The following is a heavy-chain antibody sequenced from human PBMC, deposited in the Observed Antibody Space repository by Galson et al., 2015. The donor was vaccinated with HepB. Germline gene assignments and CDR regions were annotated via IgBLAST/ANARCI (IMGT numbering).Heavy chain of an antibody. D-gene: IGHD6-13*01. V-gene: IGHV6-1*01. J-gene: IGHJ6*02. CDR3: ARTPGIAAAIVGMDV. CDR1: GDSVSSNSAA. CDR2: TYYRSKWYN. Sequence: CAISGDSVSSNSAAWNWIRQSPSRGLEWLGRTYYRSKWYNDYAVSVKSRITINPDTSKNQFSLQLNSVTPEDTAVYYCARTPGIAAAIVGMDVWGQGTTVTVSS.